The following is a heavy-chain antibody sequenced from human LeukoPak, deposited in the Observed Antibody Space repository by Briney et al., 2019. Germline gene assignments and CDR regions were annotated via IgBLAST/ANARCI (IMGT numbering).Heavy chain of an antibody. Sequence: ASVKVSCKASGYTFTGYYMHWVRQAPGQGLEWMGWINPNSGGTNYAQKFQGRVTMTRDTSISTAYMELSRLRSDDTAVYYCAKVTSSVAVAGDYWGQGTLVTVSS. CDR3: AKVTSSVAVAGDY. CDR2: INPNSGGT. CDR1: GYTFTGYY. D-gene: IGHD6-19*01. J-gene: IGHJ4*02. V-gene: IGHV1-2*02.